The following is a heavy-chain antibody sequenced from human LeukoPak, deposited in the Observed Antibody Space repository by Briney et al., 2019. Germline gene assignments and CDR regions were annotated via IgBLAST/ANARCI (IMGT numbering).Heavy chain of an antibody. CDR1: GGSFSGHY. Sequence: SEALSLTCAVYGGSFSGHYWSWIRQPPGKGLEWIGEINHTGTTAYNPSLKSRVTVSEDTSKNQFSLKLSSVTATDTAVYYCARTPTALVRGGYYFDNWGQGTLVTVSS. CDR2: INHTGTT. CDR3: ARTPTALVRGGYYFDN. V-gene: IGHV4-34*01. J-gene: IGHJ4*02. D-gene: IGHD6-6*01.